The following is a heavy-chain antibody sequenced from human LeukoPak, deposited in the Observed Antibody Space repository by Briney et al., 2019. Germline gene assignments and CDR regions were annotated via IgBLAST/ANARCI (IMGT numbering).Heavy chain of an antibody. CDR2: IYHSGST. CDR3: ARDRLRFLDYYYMDV. J-gene: IGHJ6*03. CDR1: GGSISSGGYY. V-gene: IGHV4-30-2*01. D-gene: IGHD3-3*01. Sequence: SETLSLTCTVSGGSISSGGYYWSWIRQPPGKGLEWIGYIYHSGSTYYNPSLKSRVTISVDRSKNQFFLKLSSVTAADTAVYYCARDRLRFLDYYYMDVWGKGTTVTVSS.